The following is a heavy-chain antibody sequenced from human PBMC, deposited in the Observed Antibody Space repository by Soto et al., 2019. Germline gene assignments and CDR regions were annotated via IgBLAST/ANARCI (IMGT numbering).Heavy chain of an antibody. D-gene: IGHD6-19*01. CDR3: ARDGGRSGWNSLYLDY. CDR2: IIPIFGTA. Sequence: SVKVSCKASGGTFSSYAISWVRQAPGQGLEWMGGIIPIFGTANYAQKFQGRVTITADESTSTAYMELSSLRSEDTAVYYCARDGGRSGWNSLYLDYWGQGTLVTVSS. J-gene: IGHJ4*02. V-gene: IGHV1-69*13. CDR1: GGTFSSYA.